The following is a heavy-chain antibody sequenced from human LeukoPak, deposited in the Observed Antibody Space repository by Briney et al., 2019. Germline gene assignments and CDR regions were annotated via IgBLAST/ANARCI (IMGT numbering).Heavy chain of an antibody. Sequence: ASVKVSCKASGYTFTGYYMHWVRQAPGQGLEWMGWINPNSGGTNYAQKFQGRVTMTRDTSISTAYMELSRLRSDDTAVYYCARDLYGDHAQAVWGQGTTVTVSS. J-gene: IGHJ6*02. CDR3: ARDLYGDHAQAV. CDR1: GYTFTGYY. V-gene: IGHV1-2*02. CDR2: INPNSGGT. D-gene: IGHD4-17*01.